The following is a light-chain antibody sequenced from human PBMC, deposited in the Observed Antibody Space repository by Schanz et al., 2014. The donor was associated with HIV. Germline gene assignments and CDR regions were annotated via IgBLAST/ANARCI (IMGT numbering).Light chain of an antibody. CDR1: QSVSSS. CDR3: QQYGSSPPWT. CDR2: DAS. Sequence: EIVLTQSPATLSLSPGERATLSCRASQSVSSSLAWYQQRPGQAPRLLIYDASNRATAIPARFSGSGSGTDFTLTISRLEPEDFAVYYCQQYGSSPPWTFGQGTKVEIK. J-gene: IGKJ1*01. V-gene: IGKV3-20*01.